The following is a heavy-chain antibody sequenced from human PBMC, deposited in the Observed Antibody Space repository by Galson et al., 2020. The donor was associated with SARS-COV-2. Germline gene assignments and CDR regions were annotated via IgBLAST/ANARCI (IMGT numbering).Heavy chain of an antibody. J-gene: IGHJ4*02. V-gene: IGHV1-8*01. CDR1: GYTFSSFD. Sequence: ASVKVSCKASGYTFSSFDINWVRQATGQGLEWMGWMNPNSGNTGYAQKFQGRVTMTRNTSISTAYMELSSLRSKDTAVYYCARQKARHNGVLVDYWGQGTLVTVSS. D-gene: IGHD6-6*01. CDR3: ARQKARHNGVLVDY. CDR2: MNPNSGNT.